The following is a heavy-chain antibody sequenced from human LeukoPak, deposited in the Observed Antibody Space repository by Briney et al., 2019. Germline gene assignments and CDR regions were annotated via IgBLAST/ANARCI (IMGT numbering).Heavy chain of an antibody. D-gene: IGHD3-9*01. CDR3: ARGPHIEPGILTGYYYFDY. CDR2: ITHSGRT. Sequence: PSETLSLTCAVYGGSFSGYYWTWIRQPPGKGLEWIGEITHSGRTNYKSSLKSRVTMSVDTSNNQFSLKLSSVTAADTAVYYCARGPHIEPGILTGYYYFDYWGQGALVAVSS. V-gene: IGHV4-34*01. CDR1: GGSFSGYY. J-gene: IGHJ4*02.